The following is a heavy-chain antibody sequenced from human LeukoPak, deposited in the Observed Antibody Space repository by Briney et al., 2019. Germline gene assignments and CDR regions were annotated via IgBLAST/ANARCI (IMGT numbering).Heavy chain of an antibody. CDR3: ARLFDDVTTLDY. D-gene: IGHD1-1*01. Sequence: GGSLRLSCAVSGFTFSSYTINWVRQAPGRGLEWVATINQDESQKYYVDSVRGRFTFSRDNAETSLYLQMNSLRAEDTGVYYCARLFDDVTTLDYWGREPWSPSPQ. CDR2: INQDESQK. V-gene: IGHV3-7*01. CDR1: GFTFSSYT. J-gene: IGHJ4*02.